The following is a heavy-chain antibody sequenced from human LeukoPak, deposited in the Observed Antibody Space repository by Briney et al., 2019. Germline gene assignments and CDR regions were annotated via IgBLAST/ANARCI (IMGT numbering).Heavy chain of an antibody. V-gene: IGHV4-59*01. CDR3: ARVESELLWFGELYFDY. D-gene: IGHD3-10*01. J-gene: IGHJ4*02. CDR2: IYYSGST. CDR1: GGSISSYY. Sequence: KTSETLSLTCTVSGGSISSYYWSWIRQPPGKGLEWIGYIYYSGSTNYNPSLKSRVTISVDTSKNQFSLKLSSVTAADTAVYYCARVESELLWFGELYFDYWGQGTLVTVSS.